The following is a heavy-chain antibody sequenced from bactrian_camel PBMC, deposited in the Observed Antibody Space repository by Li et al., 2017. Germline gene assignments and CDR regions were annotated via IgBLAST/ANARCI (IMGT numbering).Heavy chain of an antibody. CDR1: GLAYFSHC. CDR3: AADGGRWKHPSGSCLVAHEYDY. D-gene: IGHD2*01. Sequence: HVQLVESGGGSVQAGGSLRLSCTASGLAYFSHCMSWFRQVPGQSREGVATIDQVGSTDYADSVLGRFTISRDNAKNTMSLQIDSLKPEDSAMYYCAADGGRWKHPSGSCLVAHEYDYWGQGTQVTVS. V-gene: IGHV3S55*01. J-gene: IGHJ4*01. CDR2: IDQVGST.